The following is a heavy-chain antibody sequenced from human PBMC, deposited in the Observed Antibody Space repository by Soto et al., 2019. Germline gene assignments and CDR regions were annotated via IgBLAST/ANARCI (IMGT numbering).Heavy chain of an antibody. D-gene: IGHD1-26*01. Sequence: GGSLRLSCTASGVTFNTHWMHWVRQAPGKGLVWVSRIYFDGITTNYADSVKGRLTVSRDNAKNTVYLHVNTLRDEDTAVYYCARGGAMGVDYWGQGTLVTVSS. CDR3: ARGGAMGVDY. V-gene: IGHV3-74*01. CDR1: GVTFNTHW. CDR2: IYFDGITT. J-gene: IGHJ4*02.